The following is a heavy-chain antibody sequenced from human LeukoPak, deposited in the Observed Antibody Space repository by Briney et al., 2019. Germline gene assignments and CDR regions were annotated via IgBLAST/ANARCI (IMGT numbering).Heavy chain of an antibody. V-gene: IGHV3-23*01. CDR3: AKDLARGNGMTTAFDY. Sequence: GGSLRLSCAASGFTFSSYAMSWVCQAPGKGLEWVSTISDSGGSTFYAYSVKGRFTISRDNSKNTLSLQMNSLRAEDMAVYYCAKDLARGNGMTTAFDYWGQGTLVTVSS. J-gene: IGHJ4*02. CDR2: ISDSGGST. D-gene: IGHD4-11*01. CDR1: GFTFSSYA.